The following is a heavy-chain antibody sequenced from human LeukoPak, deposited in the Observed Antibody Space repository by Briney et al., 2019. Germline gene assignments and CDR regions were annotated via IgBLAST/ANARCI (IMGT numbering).Heavy chain of an antibody. Sequence: ASVKVSYKASGYSFSTHGIIWVRQAPGQGLEWMGRISVYNGNTNYAERFQDRVTMTTDTSTSTAYMELRSLRSDDTAAYYCGRSGYRYSYDFDYYMDVWGKGTTITVSS. CDR1: GYSFSTHG. V-gene: IGHV1-18*01. CDR3: GRSGYRYSYDFDYYMDV. D-gene: IGHD5-18*01. CDR2: ISVYNGNT. J-gene: IGHJ6*03.